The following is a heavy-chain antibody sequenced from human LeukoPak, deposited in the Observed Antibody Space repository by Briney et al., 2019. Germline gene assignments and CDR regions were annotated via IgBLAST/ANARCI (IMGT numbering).Heavy chain of an antibody. CDR3: AKDRYCSGGSGYAGFDY. J-gene: IGHJ4*02. CDR1: GFTFSSYA. D-gene: IGHD2-15*01. Sequence: GGSLRLSCAASGFTFSSYAMSWVRQAPGKGLEWVSAISGSGSSTYYADSVKGRFTISRDNSKNTLYLQMNSLRAEDTAVYYCAKDRYCSGGSGYAGFDYGGQGTLVTVSS. V-gene: IGHV3-23*01. CDR2: ISGSGSST.